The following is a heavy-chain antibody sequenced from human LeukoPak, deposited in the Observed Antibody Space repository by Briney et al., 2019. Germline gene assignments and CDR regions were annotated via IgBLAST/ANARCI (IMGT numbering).Heavy chain of an antibody. V-gene: IGHV4-4*07. CDR3: ASSRDGYNFWYFDY. Sequence: SETLSLTCTVSGGSISSYYWSWIRQPAGKGLEWIGRIYTSGSTNYNPSLKSRVTMSVDTSKNQFSLKLSSVTAADTAVYYCASSRDGYNFWYFDYWGQGTLVTVSS. D-gene: IGHD5-24*01. CDR1: GGSISSYY. J-gene: IGHJ4*02. CDR2: IYTSGST.